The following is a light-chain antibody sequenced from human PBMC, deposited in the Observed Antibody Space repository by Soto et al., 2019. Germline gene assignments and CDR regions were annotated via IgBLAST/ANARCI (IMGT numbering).Light chain of an antibody. CDR2: GAS. J-gene: IGKJ1*01. Sequence: EIVMPPSPATLSVAPGERATLSFRASQSVSRNLAWYQQTRGQAPRLPMFGASTRATGIPARFSGSGSGTDFTLSISSLQSEDSAIYYCQQYNNWPRTFGQGTKVDIK. CDR1: QSVSRN. V-gene: IGKV3-15*01. CDR3: QQYNNWPRT.